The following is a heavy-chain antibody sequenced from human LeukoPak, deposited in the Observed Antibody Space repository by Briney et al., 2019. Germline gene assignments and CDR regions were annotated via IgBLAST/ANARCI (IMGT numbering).Heavy chain of an antibody. Sequence: GGSLRLSCAASGFTFSSYSMNWVRQAPGKGLECVSSISSSSSYIYYADSVKGRFTISRDNAKNSLYLQMNSLRAEDTAVYYCAREREKWELLAPDYWGQGTLVTVSS. CDR2: ISSSSSYI. D-gene: IGHD1-26*01. CDR1: GFTFSSYS. J-gene: IGHJ4*02. V-gene: IGHV3-21*01. CDR3: AREREKWELLAPDY.